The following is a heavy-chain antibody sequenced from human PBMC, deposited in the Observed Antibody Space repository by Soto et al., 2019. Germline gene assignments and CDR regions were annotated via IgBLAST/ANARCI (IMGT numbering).Heavy chain of an antibody. Sequence: QVQLVQSGAEVKKPGASVKVSCKASGYTFTSYDINWVRQATGQGLEWMGWMNPNSGNTGYAQKFQGRVTMTRNTPISTAYMELSSLRSEDTAVYYCAREFRRVGEARRGFDPWGQGTLVTVSS. CDR2: MNPNSGNT. J-gene: IGHJ5*02. D-gene: IGHD6-6*01. V-gene: IGHV1-8*01. CDR1: GYTFTSYD. CDR3: AREFRRVGEARRGFDP.